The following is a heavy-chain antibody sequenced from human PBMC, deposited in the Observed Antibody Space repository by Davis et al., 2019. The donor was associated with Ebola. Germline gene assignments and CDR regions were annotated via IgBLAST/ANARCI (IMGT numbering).Heavy chain of an antibody. CDR3: ARFGIERVRTFDV. CDR1: GFTFSHYG. V-gene: IGHV3-48*04. Sequence: GESLKISCAASGFTFSHYGLYWFRQAPGKGLEWLSYIGGSGDNINYADSMKGRFTISRDNAKDSVFLHMNSLRAEDTAVYYCARFGIERVRTFDVWGQGTMVTVSS. CDR2: IGGSGDNI. J-gene: IGHJ3*01. D-gene: IGHD1-1*01.